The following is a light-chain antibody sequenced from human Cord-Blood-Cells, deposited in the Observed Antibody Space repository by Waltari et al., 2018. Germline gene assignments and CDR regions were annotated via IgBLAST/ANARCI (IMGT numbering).Light chain of an antibody. CDR2: DVS. V-gene: IGLV2-11*01. CDR3: CSYAGSYTV. CDR1: SSDVGGYNY. Sequence: QSALTQPRSVSGSPGQSVTISCTGTSSDVGGYNYVSWYQQHPGKAPKLMIYDVSKRPSGVPDRFSGSKSGNTASRTISGRQAEDEADYYCCSYAGSYTVVGGGTKLTVL. J-gene: IGLJ3*02.